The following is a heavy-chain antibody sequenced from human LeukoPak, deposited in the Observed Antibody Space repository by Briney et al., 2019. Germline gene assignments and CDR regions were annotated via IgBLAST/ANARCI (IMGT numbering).Heavy chain of an antibody. D-gene: IGHD6-19*01. CDR1: GGSISSNSYY. Sequence: SETLSLTCSVSGGSISSNSYYWDWIRQPPGKGLEWIGSIYYSGSTYYNPSLKSGVTISVDTSKNQFSLKLSSVTAADTAVYYCASSSGWLMGDYWGQGTLVTVSS. CDR3: ASSSGWLMGDY. J-gene: IGHJ4*02. V-gene: IGHV4-39*01. CDR2: IYYSGST.